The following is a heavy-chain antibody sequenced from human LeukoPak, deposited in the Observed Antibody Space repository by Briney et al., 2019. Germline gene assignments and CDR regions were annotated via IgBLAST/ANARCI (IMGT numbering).Heavy chain of an antibody. Sequence: GGSLRLSCAASGFTVSSNYMSWVRQAPGKGLEWVSGMSAGGGTTYNADSVKGRLTISRDNSKNTLYLQMNSLRADDTAVYYCAKDSEPLVVAAGHFDYWGQGTLVTVSS. CDR2: MSAGGGTT. CDR3: AKDSEPLVVAAGHFDY. J-gene: IGHJ4*02. V-gene: IGHV3-23*01. D-gene: IGHD2-15*01. CDR1: GFTVSSNY.